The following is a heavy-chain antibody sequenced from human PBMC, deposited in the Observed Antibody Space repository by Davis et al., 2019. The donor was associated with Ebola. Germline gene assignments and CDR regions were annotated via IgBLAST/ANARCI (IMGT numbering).Heavy chain of an antibody. CDR2: ISYDGSNK. J-gene: IGHJ6*02. CDR1: GSTFSSYA. V-gene: IGHV3-30-3*01. D-gene: IGHD5-12*01. Sequence: GGPLRPSCAASGSTFSSYAMHWVRQAPGKRLVWVAVISYDGSNKYYADSVKGRFTISRDNSKNTLYLQMNSLRAEDTAVYYCAKDQEDRSYDSLYYYYGMDVWGQGTTVTVSS. CDR3: AKDQEDRSYDSLYYYYGMDV.